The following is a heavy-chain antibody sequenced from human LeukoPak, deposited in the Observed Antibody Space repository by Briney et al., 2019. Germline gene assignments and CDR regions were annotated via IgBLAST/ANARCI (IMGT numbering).Heavy chain of an antibody. CDR1: GFTFSSYW. V-gene: IGHV3-74*01. CDR2: INSDGSST. D-gene: IGHD3-22*01. Sequence: GGWLRLSCAASGFTFSSYWMHLVRQAPGKGLVWVSRINSDGSSTSYADSVKGRFTISRDNAKNTLYLQMNSLRAEDTAMYYCARETTSGNYYFDYWGQGTLVTVSS. J-gene: IGHJ4*02. CDR3: ARETTSGNYYFDY.